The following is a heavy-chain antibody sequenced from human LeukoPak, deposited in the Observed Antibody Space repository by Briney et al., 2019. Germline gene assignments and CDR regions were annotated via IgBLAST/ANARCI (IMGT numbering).Heavy chain of an antibody. V-gene: IGHV1-2*02. CDR2: INPNSGGT. J-gene: IGHJ4*02. CDR3: ARARIAAAGKAFDY. Sequence: ASVNVSCTASGYTFTVYYMHWVRQAPGQGLEWMGWINPNSGGTNYAQKFQGRVTMTRDTSISTAYMELSRLRSDDTAVYYCARARIAAAGKAFDYWGQGTLVTVSS. D-gene: IGHD6-13*01. CDR1: GYTFTVYY.